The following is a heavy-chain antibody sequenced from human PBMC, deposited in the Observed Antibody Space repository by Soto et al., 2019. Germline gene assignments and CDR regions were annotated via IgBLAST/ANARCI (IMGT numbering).Heavy chain of an antibody. V-gene: IGHV4-34*01. CDR1: GGSFSGYY. D-gene: IGHD5-12*01. Sequence: SLTCAVYGGSFSGYYWSWIRQPPGKGLEWIGEINHSGSTNYNPSLKSRVTISVDTSKNQFSLKLSPVTAADTAVYYCARTLWIPFDYWGQGTLVTVSS. CDR2: INHSGST. CDR3: ARTLWIPFDY. J-gene: IGHJ4*02.